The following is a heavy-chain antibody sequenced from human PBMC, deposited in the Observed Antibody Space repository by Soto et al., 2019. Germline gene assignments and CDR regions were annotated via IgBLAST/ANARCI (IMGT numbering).Heavy chain of an antibody. Sequence: AASVKVSCKASGYTFTGYYMHWVRQAPGQGLEWMGWINPNSGGTNYAQKFQGRVTMTRDTSISAAYMELSRLRSDDTAVYYCARDVSMIVVVTPRWYFDLWGRGTLVTVSS. J-gene: IGHJ2*01. CDR3: ARDVSMIVVVTPRWYFDL. D-gene: IGHD3-22*01. V-gene: IGHV1-2*02. CDR2: INPNSGGT. CDR1: GYTFTGYY.